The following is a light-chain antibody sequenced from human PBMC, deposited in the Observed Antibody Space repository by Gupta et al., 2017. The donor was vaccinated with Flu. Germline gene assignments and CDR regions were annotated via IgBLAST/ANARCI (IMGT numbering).Light chain of an antibody. Sequence: ETVMTQSPATLSVSPGERATLSCRASQSVSSDLAWYQQKPGQAPRLLIYGASTRDTGIPARFSGSGSGTDFTLTISSRQLEDFAVYYCQQYKNWPPYIFGQGTXLEIK. V-gene: IGKV3-15*01. CDR2: GAS. CDR3: QQYKNWPPYI. J-gene: IGKJ2*01. CDR1: QSVSSD.